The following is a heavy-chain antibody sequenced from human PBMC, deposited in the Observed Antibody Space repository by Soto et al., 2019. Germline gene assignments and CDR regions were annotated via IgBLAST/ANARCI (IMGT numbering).Heavy chain of an antibody. CDR1: GYTFTSYG. D-gene: IGHD3-22*01. J-gene: IGHJ6*02. CDR2: ISAYNGNT. Sequence: QVQLVQSGAEVKKPGASVKVSCKASGYTFTSYGISWVRQAPGQGLEWMGWISAYNGNTNYAQKLQGRVTMTTDTSTITVYMELRSLRSDDTAVYYCAREGYYDSSGYQYGMDVWGQGSTVTVSS. CDR3: AREGYYDSSGYQYGMDV. V-gene: IGHV1-18*01.